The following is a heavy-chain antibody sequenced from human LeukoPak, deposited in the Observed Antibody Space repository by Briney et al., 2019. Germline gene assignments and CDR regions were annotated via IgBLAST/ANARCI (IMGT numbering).Heavy chain of an antibody. CDR1: GFTFSSYA. CDR3: AKDGPMVRGVFDY. V-gene: IGHV3-23*01. Sequence: GGSLRLSCAASGFTFSSYAMSWVRQAPGKGLEWVSAISGSGGSTYYADSVKGRFTISRDDSKNTLYLQMNGLRAEDTAVYYCAKDGPMVRGVFDYWGQGTLVTVSS. CDR2: ISGSGGST. J-gene: IGHJ4*02. D-gene: IGHD3-10*01.